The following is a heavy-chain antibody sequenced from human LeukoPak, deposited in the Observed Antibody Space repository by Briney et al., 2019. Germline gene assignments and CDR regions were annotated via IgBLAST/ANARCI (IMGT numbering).Heavy chain of an antibody. CDR2: ISSSGQSK. V-gene: IGHV3-23*01. Sequence: GGSLRLSCAASGFTFSSYSMNWVRQAPGRGLEWVSVISSSGQSKYYADSVKGRFTISKDDSKSTLYLQMKSLRADDTAVYFCAKVSGAVVGTRGFSDYWGQGTLVTVSS. J-gene: IGHJ4*02. CDR1: GFTFSSYS. CDR3: AKVSGAVVGTRGFSDY. D-gene: IGHD6-19*01.